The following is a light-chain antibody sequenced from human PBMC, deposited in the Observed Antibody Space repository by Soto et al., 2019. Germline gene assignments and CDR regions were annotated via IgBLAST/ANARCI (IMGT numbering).Light chain of an antibody. CDR3: LSYTGSSARI. CDR2: EVI. CDR1: SSDVGGYEY. Sequence: QSALTQPASVSGSPGQSITISCTGTSSDVGGYEYVSWYQQYPGKAPKLMIYEVIDRPAGAPRRFSGSKSGNTASLTITGLQAEDEADYYCLSYTGSSARIFGTGTKLTVL. J-gene: IGLJ1*01. V-gene: IGLV2-14*01.